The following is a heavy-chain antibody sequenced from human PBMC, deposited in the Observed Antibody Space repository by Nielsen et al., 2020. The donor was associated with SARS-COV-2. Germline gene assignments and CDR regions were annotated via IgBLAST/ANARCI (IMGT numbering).Heavy chain of an antibody. CDR3: AKDSYYYDSSGYIFYYYYGMDV. CDR1: GFTFSSYA. CDR2: ISGSGGST. J-gene: IGHJ6*02. D-gene: IGHD3-22*01. Sequence: GESLKISCAASGFTFSSYAMSWVRQAPGKGLEWVSAISGSGGSTYYADSVKGRFTISRDNSKNTLYLQMNSLRAEDTAVYYCAKDSYYYDSSGYIFYYYYGMDVWGQGTTVTVSS. V-gene: IGHV3-23*01.